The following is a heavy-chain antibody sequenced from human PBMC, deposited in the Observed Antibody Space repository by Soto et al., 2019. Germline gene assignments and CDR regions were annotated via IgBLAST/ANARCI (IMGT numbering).Heavy chain of an antibody. D-gene: IGHD2-15*01. V-gene: IGHV3-30*03. Sequence: GGSLRLSCEGPGFTFSDYGFHWVRRAPGKGLEWVAMISYDGSDRYYRDSVQGRFTISRDDSKNTVFLQMNSLRTEDTAMYYCARSTYCNGGSCYPQYWGPGTLVTVSS. CDR3: ARSTYCNGGSCYPQY. CDR1: GFTFSDYG. CDR2: ISYDGSDR. J-gene: IGHJ4*02.